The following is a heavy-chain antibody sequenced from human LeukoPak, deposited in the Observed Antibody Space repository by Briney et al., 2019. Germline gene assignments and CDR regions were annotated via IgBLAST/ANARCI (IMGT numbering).Heavy chain of an antibody. D-gene: IGHD5-12*01. Sequence: GGSLRLSCAASGFTFDDYAMHWVRQAPGKGLEWVSGISWNSGSIGYADSVKGRFTISRDNAKNSLYLQMNSLRAEDTAVYYCARDRVVATITQGDYWGQGTLVTVSS. CDR1: GFTFDDYA. V-gene: IGHV3-9*01. CDR2: ISWNSGSI. J-gene: IGHJ4*02. CDR3: ARDRVVATITQGDY.